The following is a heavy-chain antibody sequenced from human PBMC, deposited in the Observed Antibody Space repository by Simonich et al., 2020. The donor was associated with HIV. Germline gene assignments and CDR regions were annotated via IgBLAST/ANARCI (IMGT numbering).Heavy chain of an antibody. Sequence: QVQLVQSGAEVKKPGASVKVSCKTSGYTFTNHFIHWVRQAPGQGLEWMGIINPRRGDTSHAPKVQGRVTMTRDTSTSTVYMDLRSLRSEDTAVYFCARAPYTSGWYGIDYWGQGTLVTVSS. CDR3: ARAPYTSGWYGIDY. J-gene: IGHJ4*02. CDR1: GYTFTNHF. CDR2: INPRRGDT. D-gene: IGHD6-19*01. V-gene: IGHV1-46*01.